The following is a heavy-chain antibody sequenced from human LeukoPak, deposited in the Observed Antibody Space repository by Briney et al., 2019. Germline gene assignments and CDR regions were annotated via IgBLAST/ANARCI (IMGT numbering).Heavy chain of an antibody. J-gene: IGHJ5*02. Sequence: GGTLSLSGAASGFTCSDNYRSWIGQAPGKGLKGVLYISSSGSTIYYASSIKGRFTISRDTAKNTLYLQMNSLRAEDTAVYYCARDWVSGSYRNWFDPWGQGPLVLVSS. D-gene: IGHD1-26*01. V-gene: IGHV3-11*04. CDR1: GFTCSDNY. CDR3: ARDWVSGSYRNWFDP. CDR2: ISSSGSTI.